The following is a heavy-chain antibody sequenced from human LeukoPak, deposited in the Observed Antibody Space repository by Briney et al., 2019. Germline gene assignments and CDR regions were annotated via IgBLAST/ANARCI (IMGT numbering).Heavy chain of an antibody. D-gene: IGHD3-22*01. Sequence: SETLSLTCTVSGGSISSGGYYWSWIRQHPGRGLEWIGYIYYSGSTYYNLSLKSRVTISVDTSKNQFSLKLSSVTAADTAVYYCAREPNYYDSSGYYYYGMDVWGQGTTVTVSS. CDR3: AREPNYYDSSGYYYYGMDV. J-gene: IGHJ6*02. CDR2: IYYSGST. CDR1: GGSISSGGYY. V-gene: IGHV4-31*03.